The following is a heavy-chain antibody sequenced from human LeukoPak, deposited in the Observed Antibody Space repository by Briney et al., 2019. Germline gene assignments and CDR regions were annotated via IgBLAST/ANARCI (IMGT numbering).Heavy chain of an antibody. J-gene: IGHJ4*02. CDR3: ARGDSSGWSPFDY. CDR1: GFTFSSYA. V-gene: IGHV3-64*01. Sequence: PGGSLRLSCAASGFTFSSYAMHWVRQAPGKGLEYVSAISSNGGSTYYANSVKGRFTISRDNSKNTLYLQMGSLRAEDMAVYYCARGDSSGWSPFDYWGQGTLVTVSS. CDR2: ISSNGGST. D-gene: IGHD6-19*01.